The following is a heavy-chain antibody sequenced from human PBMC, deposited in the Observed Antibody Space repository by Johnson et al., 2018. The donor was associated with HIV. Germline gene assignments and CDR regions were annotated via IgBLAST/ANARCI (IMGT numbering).Heavy chain of an antibody. Sequence: EVHLVESGGGLVQPGGSLRLSCVASGFTFSSSAMTWVRQGPGKGLQWVSLITGSGVSTHYVDSVKGRFSVSRDNSRNTLDLQMNSLRAEDTAVYYCAKDRLDGTFTTDAFDIWGQGTMVTVSS. CDR3: AKDRLDGTFTTDAFDI. CDR2: ITGSGVST. J-gene: IGHJ3*02. D-gene: IGHD1-1*01. V-gene: IGHV3-23*04. CDR1: GFTFSSSA.